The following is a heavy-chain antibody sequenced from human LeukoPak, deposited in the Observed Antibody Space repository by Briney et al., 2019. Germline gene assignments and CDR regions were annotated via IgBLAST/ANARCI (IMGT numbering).Heavy chain of an antibody. J-gene: IGHJ4*02. CDR1: GFTFGDYA. V-gene: IGHV3-49*03. Sequence: GGSLRLSCTASGFTFGDYAMSWFRQAPGKGLGWVGFIRANAYGGTTEYAGSVTGRFTISRDDSKRIAYLQMNSPKIEDTAVYYCTRSYDFWSGPFDYWGQGTLVTVSS. CDR2: IRANAYGGTT. CDR3: TRSYDFWSGPFDY. D-gene: IGHD3-3*01.